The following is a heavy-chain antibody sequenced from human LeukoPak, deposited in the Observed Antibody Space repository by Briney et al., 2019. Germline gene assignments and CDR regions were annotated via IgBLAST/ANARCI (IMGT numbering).Heavy chain of an antibody. Sequence: GGSLRLSCAASGFTFSSYSMNWVRQAPGKGLEWVSSISDSSSYIYYADSVKGRFTISRDNAKNSLYLQMNSLRAEDTAVYYCARDLERYYDLEGRSGYWGQGTLVTVSS. CDR1: GFTFSSYS. CDR2: ISDSSSYI. D-gene: IGHD3-3*01. V-gene: IGHV3-21*01. J-gene: IGHJ4*02. CDR3: ARDLERYYDLEGRSGY.